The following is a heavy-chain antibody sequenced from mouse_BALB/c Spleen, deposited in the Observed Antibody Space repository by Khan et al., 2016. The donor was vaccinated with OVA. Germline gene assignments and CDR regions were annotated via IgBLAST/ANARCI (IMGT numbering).Heavy chain of an antibody. CDR3: ARWFAY. CDR1: GYSITSDYA. V-gene: IGHV3-2*02. J-gene: IGHJ3*01. CDR2: ISYSGGT. Sequence: EVQLVESGPGLVKPSQSLSLTYTVTGYSITSDYAWNWIRQFPGNKLEWMGYISYSGGTSYLPSLKSRISITRDTSKNQFFLQLNSVTTEDSATYYCARWFAYWGQGTLVTVS.